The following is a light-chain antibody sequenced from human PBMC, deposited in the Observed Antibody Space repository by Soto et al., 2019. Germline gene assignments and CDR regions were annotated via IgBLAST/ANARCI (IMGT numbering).Light chain of an antibody. CDR2: GAS. Sequence: ILLTQSPGSLSVFPGERASLSCRASQNVNNRLAWYQQKAGQAPRLLISGASSRATGIPDRFSGSGSGTDFTLTISRLESDDFALYYCQEYNNWPPLTFGGGTKVDIK. CDR3: QEYNNWPPLT. J-gene: IGKJ4*01. V-gene: IGKV3D-15*01. CDR1: QNVNNR.